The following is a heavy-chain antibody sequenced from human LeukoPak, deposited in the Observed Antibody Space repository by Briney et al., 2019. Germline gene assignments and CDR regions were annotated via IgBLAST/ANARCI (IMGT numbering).Heavy chain of an antibody. CDR1: GGSISSGGYS. V-gene: IGHV4-30-2*01. D-gene: IGHD6-13*01. CDR3: ARISSSSLGY. CDR2: IYHSGST. Sequence: TSETLSLTCAVSGGSISSGGYSWSWIRQPPGKGQEWIGYIYHSGSTYYNPSLKSRVTISVDRSKNQFSLKLSSVTAADTAVYYCARISSSSLGYWGQGTLVTVSS. J-gene: IGHJ4*02.